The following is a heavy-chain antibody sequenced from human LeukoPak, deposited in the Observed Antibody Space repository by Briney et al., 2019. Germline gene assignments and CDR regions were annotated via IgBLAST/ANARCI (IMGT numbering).Heavy chain of an antibody. CDR3: VKEADNRGTYYMDV. D-gene: IGHD5-24*01. J-gene: IGHJ6*03. CDR1: GFTFNEYV. CDR2: VSSSGFST. V-gene: IGHV3-23*01. Sequence: PGGSLRLSCAVSGFTFNEYVRSWVRQAPGSSLEWFSAVSSSGFSTYYADSVKGRFTIARYNFKNTLYLNMNSLRGEDTAVFYGVKEADNRGTYYMDVWGKETTVTVSS.